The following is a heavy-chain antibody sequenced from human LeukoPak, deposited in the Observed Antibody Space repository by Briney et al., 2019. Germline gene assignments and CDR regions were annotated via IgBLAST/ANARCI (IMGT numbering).Heavy chain of an antibody. V-gene: IGHV3-23*01. CDR3: ASKWGGLCSSGSGYFDY. Sequence: GGSLRLSCAASGFTFSSYAMSWVRQAPGKGLEWVSAISGSGGSTYYADSVKGRFTISRDNSKNTLYLQMNSLRAEDTAVYYCASKWGGLCSSGSGYFDYWGQGTLVTVSS. D-gene: IGHD6-19*01. J-gene: IGHJ4*02. CDR1: GFTFSSYA. CDR2: ISGSGGST.